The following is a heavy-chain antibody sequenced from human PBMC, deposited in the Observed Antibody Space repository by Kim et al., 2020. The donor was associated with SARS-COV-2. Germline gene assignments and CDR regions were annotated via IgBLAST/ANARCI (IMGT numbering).Heavy chain of an antibody. CDR1: GFTFSSYG. CDR2: IWYDGINK. CDR3: SRVGIITFGGVIVPPSDYDYYMDV. V-gene: IGHV3-33*01. Sequence: GGSLRLSCAASGFTFSSYGMHWVRQAPGKGLEWVAVIWYDGINKYYADSVKGRFTISRDNSKNTLYLQMNSLRAEDTAVYYCSRVGIITFGGVIVPPSDYDYYMDVWGKGTTVTVSS. J-gene: IGHJ6*03. D-gene: IGHD3-16*02.